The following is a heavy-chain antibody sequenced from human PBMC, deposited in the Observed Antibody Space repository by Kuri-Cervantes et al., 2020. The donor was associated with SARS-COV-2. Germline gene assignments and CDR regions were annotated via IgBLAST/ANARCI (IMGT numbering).Heavy chain of an antibody. CDR1: GFTFDDDA. CDR2: ISWNSGCL. V-gene: IGHV3-9*01. CDR3: ARVKQWLERTAFDI. Sequence: SLKISCAASGFTFDDDAMHWVRQAPGKGLEWVSRISWNSGCLGADSVKGRFTISRDNAKNSLYLQMNSLRAEDTAVYYCARVKQWLERTAFDIWGQGTMVTVSS. D-gene: IGHD6-19*01. J-gene: IGHJ3*02.